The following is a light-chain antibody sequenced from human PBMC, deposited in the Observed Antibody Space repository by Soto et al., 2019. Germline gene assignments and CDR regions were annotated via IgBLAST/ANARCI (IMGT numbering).Light chain of an antibody. V-gene: IGKV3-11*01. Sequence: EIVWTQSPATLSLSPGERATLSCRASQSVSSYLAWYQQKPGQAPRLLIYDASNRATGIPARFSGSGSGTDFTLTISSLEPEDFAVYYCQQRSNWPTITFGGGTNVDIK. J-gene: IGKJ4*01. CDR3: QQRSNWPTIT. CDR2: DAS. CDR1: QSVSSY.